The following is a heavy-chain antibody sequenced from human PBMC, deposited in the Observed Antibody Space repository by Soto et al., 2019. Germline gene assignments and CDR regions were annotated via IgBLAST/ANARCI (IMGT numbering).Heavy chain of an antibody. J-gene: IGHJ5*02. CDR2: IFHNGST. Sequence: SETLSLTCAVSGGSISSGGYSWSWIRQPPGKGLEWIGYIFHNGSTYYNPYLKSRVTKSVDRSKNQFSLKLGSVTAADTAVYYCARVPDRLAQGTLVPVSS. D-gene: IGHD2-2*01. V-gene: IGHV4-30-2*01. CDR1: GGSISSGGYS. CDR3: ARVPDR.